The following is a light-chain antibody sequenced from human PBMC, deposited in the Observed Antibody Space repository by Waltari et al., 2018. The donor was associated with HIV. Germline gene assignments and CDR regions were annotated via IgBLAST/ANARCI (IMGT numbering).Light chain of an antibody. J-gene: IGLJ3*02. CDR2: EVS. Sequence: QSAMTQPSPASGSPGQSVTLASTGTSRDVGCYNYVSWHQQHPGKAPKLMIYEVSKRPSGVPDRFSGSKSGNTASLTVSGLQAEDEADYYCSSSRVFGGGTKLTVL. CDR3: SSSRV. V-gene: IGLV2-8*01. CDR1: SRDVGCYNY.